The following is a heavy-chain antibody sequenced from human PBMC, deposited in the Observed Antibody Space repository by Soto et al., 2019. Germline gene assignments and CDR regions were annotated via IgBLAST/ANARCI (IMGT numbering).Heavy chain of an antibody. CDR2: IYYSGST. CDR1: GGSISSYY. V-gene: IGHV4-59*01. J-gene: IGHJ4*02. D-gene: IGHD4-17*01. Sequence: SETLSLTCTVSGGSISSYYWSWIRQPPGKGLEWIGYIYYSGSTNYNPSLKSRVTISVDTSKNQFSLKLSSVTAADTAVYYCAGAPGDPYYFDYWGQGTLVTVSS. CDR3: AGAPGDPYYFDY.